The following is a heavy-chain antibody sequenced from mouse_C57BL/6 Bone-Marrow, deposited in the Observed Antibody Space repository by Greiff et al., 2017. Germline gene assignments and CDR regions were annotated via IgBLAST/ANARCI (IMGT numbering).Heavy chain of an antibody. CDR2: IYPGGGYT. V-gene: IGHV1-63*01. D-gene: IGHD2-4*01. CDR3: ARAGGLRRGYYFDY. J-gene: IGHJ2*01. Sequence: VPLQQSGAELVRPGTSVKMSCKASGYTFTNYWIGWAKQRPGHGLEWIGDIYPGGGYTNYNEKFKGKATLTADKSSSTAYMQFSSLTSEDSAIYYCARAGGLRRGYYFDYWGQGTTLTVSS. CDR1: GYTFTNYW.